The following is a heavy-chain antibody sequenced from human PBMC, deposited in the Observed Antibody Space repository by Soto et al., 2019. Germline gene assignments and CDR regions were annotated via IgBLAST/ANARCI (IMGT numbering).Heavy chain of an antibody. Sequence: ASVKVSCKASGYTCTSYGISWVRQAPGQGLEWMGWISAYNGNTNYAQKLQGRVTMTTDTSTSTAYMELRSLRSDDTAVYYCARDSYYYDSSGYYVNVDYWGQGTLVTVSS. CDR2: ISAYNGNT. J-gene: IGHJ4*02. V-gene: IGHV1-18*01. CDR1: GYTCTSYG. CDR3: ARDSYYYDSSGYYVNVDY. D-gene: IGHD3-22*01.